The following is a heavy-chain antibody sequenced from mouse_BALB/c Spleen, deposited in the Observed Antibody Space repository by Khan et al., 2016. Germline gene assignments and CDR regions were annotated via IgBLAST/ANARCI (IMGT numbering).Heavy chain of an antibody. CDR3: AKSNYGVGYYAMDY. CDR1: GFSLTSYG. V-gene: IGHV2-5-1*01. Sequence: QVQLKQSGPSLVQPSQSLSITCTVSGFSLTSYGVHWVRQSPGKGLEWLGVIWRGGSTDYNAAFMSRLSITKDNSKSPVFFKMNSLQADDTAIYYYAKSNYGVGYYAMDYWGQGNSVTVSS. D-gene: IGHD1-2*01. CDR2: IWRGGST. J-gene: IGHJ4*01.